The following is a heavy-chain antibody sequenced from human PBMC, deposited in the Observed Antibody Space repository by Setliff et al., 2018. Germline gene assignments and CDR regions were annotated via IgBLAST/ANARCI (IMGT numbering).Heavy chain of an antibody. CDR2: MNPNSGNT. Sequence: ASVKVSCKASGYTFTSYDINWVRQATGQGLEWMGWMNPNSGNTGYAQKFQGRVTMTRNTSISTAYTELSSLTTEDTGVYYCTTGTNYFGSGSTSHLFYMDVWGKGTTVTVSS. V-gene: IGHV1-8*02. J-gene: IGHJ6*03. CDR3: TTGTNYFGSGSTSHLFYMDV. CDR1: GYTFTSYD. D-gene: IGHD3-10*01.